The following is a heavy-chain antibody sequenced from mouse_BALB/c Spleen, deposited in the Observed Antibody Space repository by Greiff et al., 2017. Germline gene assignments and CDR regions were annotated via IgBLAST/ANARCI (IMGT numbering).Heavy chain of an antibody. CDR2: ISSGSSTI. CDR1: GFTFSSFG. D-gene: IGHD3-3*01. J-gene: IGHJ2*01. CDR3: ARLGRNLFDY. V-gene: IGHV5-17*02. Sequence: EVHLVESGGGLVQPGGSRKLSCAASGFTFSSFGMHWVRQAPEKGLEWVAYISSGSSTIYYADTVKGRFTISRDNPKNTLFLQMTSLRSEDTAMYYCARLGRNLFDYWGQGTTLTVSS.